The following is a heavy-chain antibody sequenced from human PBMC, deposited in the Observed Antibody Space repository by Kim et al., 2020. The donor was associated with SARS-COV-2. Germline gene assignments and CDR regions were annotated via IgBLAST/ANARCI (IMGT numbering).Heavy chain of an antibody. CDR1: GYTFTSYA. Sequence: ASVKVSCKASGYTFTSYAMHWVRQAPGQRLEWMGWINAGNGDTKSSQKFQGRVTITRDTSASTAYMELSSLRVEDTAVYFCARYLSTWNAFDNWGQGTMV. V-gene: IGHV1-3*01. J-gene: IGHJ3*02. CDR3: ARYLSTWNAFDN. D-gene: IGHD1-1*01. CDR2: INAGNGDT.